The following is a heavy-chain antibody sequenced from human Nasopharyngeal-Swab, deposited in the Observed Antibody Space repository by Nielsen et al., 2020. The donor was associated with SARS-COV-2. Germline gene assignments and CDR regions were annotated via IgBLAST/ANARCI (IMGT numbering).Heavy chain of an antibody. CDR2: IYPGDSDT. CDR1: GYSFTSYW. D-gene: IGHD6-6*01. CDR3: ARLYEARRYYYYYMDV. V-gene: IGHV5-51*01. J-gene: IGHJ6*03. Sequence: KVSCKGSGYSFTSYWIGWVRQMPGKGLEWMGTIYPGDSDTRYSPSFQGQVTISADKSISTAYLQWSSLKASDTAMYYCARLYEARRYYYYYMDVWGKGTTVTVSS.